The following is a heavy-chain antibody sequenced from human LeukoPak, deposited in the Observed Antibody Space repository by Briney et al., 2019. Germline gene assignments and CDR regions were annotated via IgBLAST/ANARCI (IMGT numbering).Heavy chain of an antibody. Sequence: SVKVSCKASGGTFSSYAISWVRQAPGQGLEWMGRIIPIFGTANYAQKFQGRVTITTDESTSTAYMELSSLRSEDTAVYYCARGDGYNHAFNIWGQGTMVTVSS. V-gene: IGHV1-69*05. CDR2: IIPIFGTA. CDR3: ARGDGYNHAFNI. J-gene: IGHJ3*02. CDR1: GGTFSSYA. D-gene: IGHD5-24*01.